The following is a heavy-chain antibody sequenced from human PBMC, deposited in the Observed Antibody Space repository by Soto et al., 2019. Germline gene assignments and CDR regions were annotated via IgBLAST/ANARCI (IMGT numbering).Heavy chain of an antibody. Sequence: QVHLVQSGAEVTKPGASVKVSCKASGYTFSAYYMHWVRQAPGQGLEWMGWINPKSGGTLYAHKFQCRVTMTRDTSISTAYMELSRLRSDDTALYYCARWGTCAYDTIGYSVYWGQGTLVTVSS. J-gene: IGHJ4*02. D-gene: IGHD3-22*01. V-gene: IGHV1-2*07. CDR1: GYTFSAYY. CDR3: ARWGTCAYDTIGYSVY. CDR2: INPKSGGT.